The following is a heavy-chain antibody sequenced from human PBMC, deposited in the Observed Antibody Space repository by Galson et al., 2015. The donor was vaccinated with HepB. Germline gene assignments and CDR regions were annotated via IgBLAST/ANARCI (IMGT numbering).Heavy chain of an antibody. Sequence: PALVKPTQTLTLTCTFSGFSLSTSGMCVSWIRQPPGKALEWLALIDWDDDKYYSTSLKTRLTISKDTSKNQVVLTMTNMDPVDTATYYCARTVASKMQYDILTVVFDYWGQGTLVTVSS. J-gene: IGHJ4*02. V-gene: IGHV2-70*01. CDR3: ARTVASKMQYDILTVVFDY. D-gene: IGHD3-9*01. CDR2: IDWDDDK. CDR1: GFSLSTSGMC.